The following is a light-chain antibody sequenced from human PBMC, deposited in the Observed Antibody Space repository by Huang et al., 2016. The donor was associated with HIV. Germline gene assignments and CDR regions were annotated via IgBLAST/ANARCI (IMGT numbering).Light chain of an antibody. CDR2: GAS. CDR3: QQDYNLPFT. J-gene: IGKJ5*01. CDR1: EMISSTY. Sequence: EIVMMQSPAILSLSPGERATLSCRASEMISSTYFSWYQQRPGQAPRLLIYGASARAAGIPARFSGSGSGTDFTLTISSLQPEDFAVYYCQQDYNLPFTFGQGTRLEIK. V-gene: IGKV3D-7*01.